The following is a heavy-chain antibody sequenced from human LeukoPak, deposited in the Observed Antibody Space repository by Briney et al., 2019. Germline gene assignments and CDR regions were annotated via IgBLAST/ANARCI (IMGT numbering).Heavy chain of an antibody. CDR1: GFTFSSYG. CDR3: AKNDLANYDNSGYYGGAFDI. CDR2: ISYDGSNK. D-gene: IGHD3-22*01. V-gene: IGHV3-30*18. J-gene: IGHJ3*02. Sequence: PGRSLRLSCAASGFTFSSYGMHWVRQAPGKGLEWVAVISYDGSNKYYADSVKGRFTISRDNSKNTLYLQMNSLRAEDTAVCYCAKNDLANYDNSGYYGGAFDIWGQGTMVTVSS.